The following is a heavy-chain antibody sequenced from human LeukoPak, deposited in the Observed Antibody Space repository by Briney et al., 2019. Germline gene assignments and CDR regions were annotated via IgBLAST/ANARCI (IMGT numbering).Heavy chain of an antibody. Sequence: PSETLSLTCTVSGGSISGYYWSWIRQPAGKGLEWIGRIYSSGSTNYNPALRSRLTISVDTSKNQFSLKLSSVTAADTAVYYCASTICISTSCYPGVVDYWGQGTLVTVSS. J-gene: IGHJ4*02. CDR3: ASTICISTSCYPGVVDY. V-gene: IGHV4-4*07. CDR2: IYSSGST. D-gene: IGHD2-2*01. CDR1: GGSISGYY.